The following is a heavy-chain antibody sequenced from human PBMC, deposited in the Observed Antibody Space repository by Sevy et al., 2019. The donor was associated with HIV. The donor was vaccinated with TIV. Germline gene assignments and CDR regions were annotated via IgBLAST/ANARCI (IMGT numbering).Heavy chain of an antibody. J-gene: IGHJ4*02. V-gene: IGHV1-24*01. Sequence: ASVKVSCKVSGYTLTELSMHWVRQAPGKGLEWMATFDPEDGETIYAQKFQGRVTMTEDTSTDTAYMELSSLRSDDTAVYYCATTKDYYDSSGYPFDYWGQGTLVTVSS. CDR2: FDPEDGET. CDR1: GYTLTELS. CDR3: ATTKDYYDSSGYPFDY. D-gene: IGHD3-22*01.